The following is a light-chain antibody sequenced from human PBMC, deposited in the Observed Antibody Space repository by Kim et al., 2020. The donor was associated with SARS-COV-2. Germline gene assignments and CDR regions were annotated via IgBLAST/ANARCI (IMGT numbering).Light chain of an antibody. V-gene: IGKV1-39*01. Sequence: DIQMTQSPSSLSASVGDRVTITCRASQSISSYLNWYQQKPGKAPKLLIYAASTLQSGVPSRFSGSESGTDFTLTISSLQPEDSATYYGQQSYTIPQTFGPGTKVDIK. J-gene: IGKJ1*01. CDR2: AAS. CDR1: QSISSY. CDR3: QQSYTIPQT.